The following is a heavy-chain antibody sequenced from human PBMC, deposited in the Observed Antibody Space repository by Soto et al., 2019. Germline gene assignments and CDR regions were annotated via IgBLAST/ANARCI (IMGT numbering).Heavy chain of an antibody. Sequence: PGGSLRLSCAASGFTFSNYAMSWVRQAPGKGLEWVSLIAGSGGSTYYADSVKGRFTISRDNSKDRLSLQMNSLRAEDTAVYYCAKGTSSGPATANDYWGQGTLVTLSS. CDR2: IAGSGGST. CDR1: GFTFSNYA. CDR3: AKGTSSGPATANDY. J-gene: IGHJ4*02. V-gene: IGHV3-23*01. D-gene: IGHD3-22*01.